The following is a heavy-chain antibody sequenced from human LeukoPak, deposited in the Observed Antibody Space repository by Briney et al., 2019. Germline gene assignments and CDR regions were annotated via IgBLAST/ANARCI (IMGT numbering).Heavy chain of an antibody. CDR1: GFTFSSYA. Sequence: PGGSLRLSCAASGFTFSSYAMSWVRQAPGKGLEWVSAISGSGGSTYYADSVKGRFTISRDNSKNTLYLQMNSLRAEDTAVYCCAKGLIHTYYYYGMDVWGQGTTVTVSS. CDR2: ISGSGGST. V-gene: IGHV3-23*01. CDR3: AKGLIHTYYYYGMDV. J-gene: IGHJ6*02. D-gene: IGHD5-18*01.